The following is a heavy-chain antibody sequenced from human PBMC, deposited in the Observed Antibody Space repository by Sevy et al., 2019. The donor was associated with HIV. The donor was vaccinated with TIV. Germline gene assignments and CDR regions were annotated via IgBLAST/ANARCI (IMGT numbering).Heavy chain of an antibody. CDR2: IDSDGSA. Sequence: GGSLRLSCAASGFTVSDNYMAWVRLAPGKGLEWVSLIDSDGSAYYADSVEGRFTISRDNVKNTLYLQINALRAEETGLDFCARDRYYDASGYYYYYYGMDVWGQGTTVTVSS. V-gene: IGHV3-66*01. D-gene: IGHD3-22*01. CDR3: ARDRYYDASGYYYYYYGMDV. J-gene: IGHJ6*02. CDR1: GFTVSDNY.